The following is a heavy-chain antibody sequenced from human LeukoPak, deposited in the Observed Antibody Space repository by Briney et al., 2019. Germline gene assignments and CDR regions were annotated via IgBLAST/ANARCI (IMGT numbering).Heavy chain of an antibody. CDR3: ARLGGQTSDAFDI. CDR1: GFTFDDYA. J-gene: IGHJ3*02. Sequence: GRSLRLSCAASGFTFDDYAMHWVRQAPGKGLEWVSGISSSGSTLYYADSVKGRFTISRDNAKNSLYLQMNSLRAEDTAVYYCARLGGQTSDAFDIWGQGTMVTVSS. V-gene: IGHV3-9*01. D-gene: IGHD3-16*01. CDR2: ISSSGSTL.